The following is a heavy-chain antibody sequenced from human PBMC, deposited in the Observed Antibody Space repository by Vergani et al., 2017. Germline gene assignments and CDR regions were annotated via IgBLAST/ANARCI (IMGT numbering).Heavy chain of an antibody. CDR2: IGGSGDST. V-gene: IGHV3-23*04. D-gene: IGHD5-18*01. CDR3: AKDPATSMGF. CDR1: GFTFSDYY. Sequence: VQLVESGGGLVKPGGSLRLSCAASGFTFSDYYMSWIRQAPGKGLEWVSTIGGSGDSTFYADSVKGRFAISRDNSKNTVYLQMNSLRAEDTAVYYCAKDPATSMGFGGQGILVTVSS. J-gene: IGHJ4*01.